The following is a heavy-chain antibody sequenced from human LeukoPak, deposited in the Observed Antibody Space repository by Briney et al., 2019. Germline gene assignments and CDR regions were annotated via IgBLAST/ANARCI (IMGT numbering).Heavy chain of an antibody. J-gene: IGHJ5*02. D-gene: IGHD3-3*01. Sequence: GGSLRLSCAASGFTFSSYAMSWVRQTPGKGLEWVSAFSGTGGSTYYADSVKGRFTISRDNSENTLYVQMNSLRDEDTAVYYCAKDLERYDFRGKNWFDPWGQGTLVTVSS. CDR2: FSGTGGST. CDR3: AKDLERYDFRGKNWFDP. CDR1: GFTFSSYA. V-gene: IGHV3-23*01.